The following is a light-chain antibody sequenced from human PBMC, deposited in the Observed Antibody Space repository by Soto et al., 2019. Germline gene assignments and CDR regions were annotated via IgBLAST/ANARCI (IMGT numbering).Light chain of an antibody. CDR2: KAS. J-gene: IGKJ1*01. Sequence: DIQKTQSPSTLSASVGDRVSITCRASQTISSWLAWYQQKPGKAPKLLVYKASSLESGVPSRFSGSASGTEFTLTISSLQPDDYATYYCHQYSVYPWTFGQGTNVDVK. CDR1: QTISSW. V-gene: IGKV1-5*03. CDR3: HQYSVYPWT.